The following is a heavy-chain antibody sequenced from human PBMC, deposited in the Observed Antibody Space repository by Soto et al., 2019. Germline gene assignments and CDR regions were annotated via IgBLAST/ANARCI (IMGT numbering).Heavy chain of an antibody. J-gene: IGHJ3*02. CDR2: ISGSSVAT. CDR3: ARDPPYFYDSRVYLGMACDI. D-gene: IGHD3-22*01. CDR1: GISFSNYA. V-gene: IGHV3-23*01. Sequence: EVQLLESGGGLVQPGGSLRLSCAASGISFSNYAMNWVRQAPGKGLEWVSGISGSSVATYYADFVKGRFTISRDNSKNTLYLQMNRLRAEDTAVYYCARDPPYFYDSRVYLGMACDIWGQGTMVTVSS.